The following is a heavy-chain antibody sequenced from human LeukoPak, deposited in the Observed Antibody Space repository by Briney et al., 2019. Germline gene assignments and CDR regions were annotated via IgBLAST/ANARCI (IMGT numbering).Heavy chain of an antibody. CDR3: ARDRDILTGYDSFDY. D-gene: IGHD3-9*01. J-gene: IGHJ4*02. V-gene: IGHV3-11*04. CDR1: GFTFSNAW. Sequence: GGSLRLSCAASGFTFSNAWMSWVRQAPGKGLEWVSFISSSGLTIYYADSVKGRFTISRDNAKNSVFLQMSSLRVEDTAVYYCARDRDILTGYDSFDYWGQGTLVTVSS. CDR2: ISSSGLTI.